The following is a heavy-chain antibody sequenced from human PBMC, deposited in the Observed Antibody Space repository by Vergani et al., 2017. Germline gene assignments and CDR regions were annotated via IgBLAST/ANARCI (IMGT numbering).Heavy chain of an antibody. CDR2: INHSGST. J-gene: IGHJ5*02. Sequence: QVQLQQWGAGLLKPSETLSLTCAVYGGSFSGSYWSWIRQPPGKGLEWIGEINHSGSTNYNPSLKSRVTISVDTSKNQFSLKLSSVTAADTAVYYCAGAPNYYGSGSYPNWFDPWGQGTLVTVSS. CDR3: AGAPNYYGSGSYPNWFDP. D-gene: IGHD3-10*01. CDR1: GGSFSGSY. V-gene: IGHV4-34*01.